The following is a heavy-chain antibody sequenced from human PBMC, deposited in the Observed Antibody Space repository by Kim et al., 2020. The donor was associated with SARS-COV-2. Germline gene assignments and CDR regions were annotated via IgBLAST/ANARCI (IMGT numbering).Heavy chain of an antibody. CDR3: ARFTANNYYDSSGYGY. V-gene: IGHV1-69*02. J-gene: IGHJ4*02. D-gene: IGHD3-22*01. Sequence: KFQGRVTITADKSTSTAYMELSSLRSEDTAVYYCARFTANNYYDSSGYGYWGQGTLVTVSS.